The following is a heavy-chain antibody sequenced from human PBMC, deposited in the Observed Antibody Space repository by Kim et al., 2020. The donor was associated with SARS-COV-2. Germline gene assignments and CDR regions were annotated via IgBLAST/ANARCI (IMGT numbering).Heavy chain of an antibody. CDR1: GFTFSSYW. J-gene: IGHJ4*02. D-gene: IGHD6-19*01. Sequence: GGSLRLSCAASGFTFSSYWMHWVRQAPGKGLVCVSRINSDGSSTNYADSVKGRFTISRDNAKNTLYLQMNSLRAEDTAMYYCARDLTGLVADYWGRGTLVTVSS. V-gene: IGHV3-74*01. CDR3: ARDLTGLVADY. CDR2: INSDGSST.